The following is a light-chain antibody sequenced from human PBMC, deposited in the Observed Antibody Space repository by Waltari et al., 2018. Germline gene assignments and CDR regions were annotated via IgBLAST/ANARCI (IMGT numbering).Light chain of an antibody. CDR3: QQGNSFPPT. Sequence: DIQMTQSPSSVSTSVGDRVIITCRASQAISNWLAWYQQKPGKAPKLLIYAASVLQTGVPSRFTGSGSGTDFTLTISNLQPEDFATYFCQQGNSFPPTFGQGTKVEVK. V-gene: IGKV1-12*01. CDR1: QAISNW. J-gene: IGKJ1*01. CDR2: AAS.